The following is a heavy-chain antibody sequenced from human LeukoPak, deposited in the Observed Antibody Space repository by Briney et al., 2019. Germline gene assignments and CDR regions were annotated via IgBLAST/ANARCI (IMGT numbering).Heavy chain of an antibody. V-gene: IGHV4-34*01. J-gene: IGHJ4*02. CDR1: GGSFTALY. Sequence: SETLSLTCNVYGGSFTALYWSWIRQPPGKGLEWIGEENHSGTTNYNPSLKSRLTLTVHTSKNQFSLELRSVTAADPAVYYWARGAYCRRINCYGCDYWGQGTQVTASS. CDR2: ENHSGTT. CDR3: ARGAYCRRINCYGCDY. D-gene: IGHD2-2*01.